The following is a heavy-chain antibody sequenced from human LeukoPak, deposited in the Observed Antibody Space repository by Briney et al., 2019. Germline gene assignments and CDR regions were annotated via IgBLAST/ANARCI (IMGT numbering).Heavy chain of an antibody. Sequence: GGSLRLSCAASGFTVSSNYMSWVRQAPGKGLEWVANIKQDGSEKYYVDSVKGRFTISRDNAKNSLYLQMNSLRAEDTAVYYCARIQFDFWSGFNGMDVWGQGTTVTVSS. D-gene: IGHD3-3*01. CDR2: IKQDGSEK. CDR3: ARIQFDFWSGFNGMDV. CDR1: GFTVSSNY. J-gene: IGHJ6*02. V-gene: IGHV3-7*01.